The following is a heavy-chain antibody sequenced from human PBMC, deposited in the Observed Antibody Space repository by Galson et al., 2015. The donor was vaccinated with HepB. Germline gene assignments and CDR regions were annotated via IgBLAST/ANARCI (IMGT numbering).Heavy chain of an antibody. D-gene: IGHD5-12*01. V-gene: IGHV3-23*01. CDR2: ITGSGGNI. Sequence: SLRLSCAASGFTFSSYAMSWVRQAPGKGLEWVSGITGSGGNIYYADSVKGRFTISRDNSKTTLYLQMNSLRAEDTAGYYCAKDGYIVATQIYGMDVWGQGTTVTVS. CDR3: AKDGYIVATQIYGMDV. CDR1: GFTFSSYA. J-gene: IGHJ6*02.